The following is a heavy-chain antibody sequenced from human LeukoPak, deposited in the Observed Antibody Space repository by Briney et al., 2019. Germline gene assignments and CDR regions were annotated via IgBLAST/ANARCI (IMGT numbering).Heavy chain of an antibody. CDR2: ISWNSGSI. J-gene: IGHJ6*02. V-gene: IGHV3-9*01. Sequence: PGRSLRLSCAASGFTFDDYAMHWVRQAPGKGLEWVSGISWNSGSIGYADSVKGRFTISRDNAKNSLYLQMNSLRAEDTALYYCAKDKAAAGTGYYYYGMDVWGQGTTVTVSS. CDR1: GFTFDDYA. CDR3: AKDKAAAGTGYYYYGMDV. D-gene: IGHD6-13*01.